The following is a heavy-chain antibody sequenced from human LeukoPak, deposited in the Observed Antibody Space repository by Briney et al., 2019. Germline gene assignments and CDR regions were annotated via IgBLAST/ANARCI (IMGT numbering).Heavy chain of an antibody. J-gene: IGHJ6*02. CDR2: MKHDGSEK. CDR1: GFTFSSYA. CDR3: ARDTDIVGPRGLYYYYGMDV. V-gene: IGHV3-7*03. Sequence: GGSLRLSCAASGFTFSSYAMTWVRQAPGKGLEWVASMKHDGSEKYYVDFVKRRFTISRDNAKNLLYLQMNSLRVEDTAVYYCARDTDIVGPRGLYYYYGMDVWGQGTTVTVSS. D-gene: IGHD2-15*01.